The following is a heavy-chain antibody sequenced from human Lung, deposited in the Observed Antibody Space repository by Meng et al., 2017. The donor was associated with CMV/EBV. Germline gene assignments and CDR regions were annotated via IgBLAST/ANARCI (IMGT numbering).Heavy chain of an antibody. CDR3: ARDATIVGVVDPYYYGMDV. V-gene: IGHV4-39*02. J-gene: IGHJ6*02. Sequence: SETLSLXCTVSGGSISSSSYYWGWIRQPPGKGLEWIGSIYYSGSTYYNPSLKSRVTISVDTSKNQFSLKLSSVTAADTAVYYCARDATIVGVVDPYYYGMDVWGQGNXVNGSS. D-gene: IGHD3-3*01. CDR2: IYYSGST. CDR1: GGSISSSSYY.